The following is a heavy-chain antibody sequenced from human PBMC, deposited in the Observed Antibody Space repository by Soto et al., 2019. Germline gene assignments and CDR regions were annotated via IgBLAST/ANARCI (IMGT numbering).Heavy chain of an antibody. V-gene: IGHV1-46*01. CDR1: GDTFTDYY. J-gene: IGHJ4*02. CDR2: VNPSGGHT. Sequence: QVQLVQSGAEVKKPGASVKVSCKASGDTFTDYYIHWVRQAPGQGLEWMGTVNPSGGHTTYAQHVLGRVAMARDTSTGALYMELTGLTWEDAARYCCAGGGHVVVVTAALDYWGQGTLVTVSS. D-gene: IGHD2-21*02. CDR3: AGGGHVVVVTAALDY.